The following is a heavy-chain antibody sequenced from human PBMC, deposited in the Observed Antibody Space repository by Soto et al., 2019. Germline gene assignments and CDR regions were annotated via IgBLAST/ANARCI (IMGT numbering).Heavy chain of an antibody. CDR2: INIDGSSR. V-gene: IGHV3-74*01. J-gene: IGHJ6*02. CDR3: ARGKADYYGMDV. CDR1: GFTFSSYW. Sequence: GGSLRLSCAASGFTFSSYWMHWVRQVPGKGLVWVSGINIDGSSRTYADSVKGRFTVSRDNAKNQFSLQLNSVTPEDTAMYYCARGKADYYGMDVWGQGTTVTVSS.